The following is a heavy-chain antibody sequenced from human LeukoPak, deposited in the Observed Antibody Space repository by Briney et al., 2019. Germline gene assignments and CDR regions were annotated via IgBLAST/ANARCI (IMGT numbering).Heavy chain of an antibody. CDR2: ISYDGSNK. Sequence: PGRSLRLSCAASGFTFSSYGMHWVRQAPGKGLEWVAVISYDGSNKYYADSVKGRFTISRDNSKNTLYLQMNSLRAEDTAVYYCARGGQWLVTGGDYWGQGTLVTVSS. D-gene: IGHD6-19*01. V-gene: IGHV3-30*03. J-gene: IGHJ4*02. CDR1: GFTFSSYG. CDR3: ARGGQWLVTGGDY.